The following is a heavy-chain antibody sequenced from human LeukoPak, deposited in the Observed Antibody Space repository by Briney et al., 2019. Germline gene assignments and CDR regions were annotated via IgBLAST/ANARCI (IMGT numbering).Heavy chain of an antibody. J-gene: IGHJ4*02. CDR2: INHSGST. V-gene: IGHV4-39*07. Sequence: SETLSLTCTVSGGSVSSGSYYWSWIRQPPGKGLEWIGEINHSGSTNYNPSLKSRVTISVDTSKNQFSLKLNSVTAADTAVYYCARVRVLRFLEWLLLFDYWGQGTLVTVSS. D-gene: IGHD3-3*01. CDR3: ARVRVLRFLEWLLLFDY. CDR1: GGSVSSGSYY.